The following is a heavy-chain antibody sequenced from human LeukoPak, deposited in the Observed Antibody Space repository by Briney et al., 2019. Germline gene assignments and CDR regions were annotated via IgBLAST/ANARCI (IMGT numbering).Heavy chain of an antibody. CDR2: IYHSGST. V-gene: IGHV4-59*01. J-gene: IGHJ4*02. Sequence: SETLSLTCISCGGSISSYYWSWIRQPPGKGLEWIGYIYHSGSTNYNPSLKSRVTISVDTSKNQFSLKLSSVTAADTAVYYFARARVDTAMVLSFDYWGQGTLVTVSS. CDR1: GGSISSYY. D-gene: IGHD5-18*01. CDR3: ARARVDTAMVLSFDY.